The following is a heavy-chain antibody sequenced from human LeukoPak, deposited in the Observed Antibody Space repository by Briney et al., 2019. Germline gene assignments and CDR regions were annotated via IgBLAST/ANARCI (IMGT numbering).Heavy chain of an antibody. J-gene: IGHJ4*02. V-gene: IGHV3-30*18. D-gene: IGHD2-2*01. CDR2: ISYDGSDK. Sequence: GGSLRLSCSASGLTFSSYGMHWVRQAPGKGLEGVAVISYDGSDKYYADPVKGRFTISRDNSKNPLYLQMNSLRAEDTAVYYCAKDGYPLGYCSSTSCPYYFNYWGQGTLVTVSS. CDR1: GLTFSSYG. CDR3: AKDGYPLGYCSSTSCPYYFNY.